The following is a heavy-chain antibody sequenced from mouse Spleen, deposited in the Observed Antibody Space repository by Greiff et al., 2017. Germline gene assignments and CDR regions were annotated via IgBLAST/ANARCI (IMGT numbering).Heavy chain of an antibody. Sequence: EVKVVESGGGLVKPGGSLKLSCAASGFTFSSYAMSWVRQTPEKRLEWVATISDGGSYTYYPDNVKGRFTISRDNAKNNLYLQMSHLKSEDTAMYYCARDYYGSSHWYVDVWGTGTTVTVSS. CDR3: ARDYYGSSHWYVDV. CDR1: GFTFSSYA. D-gene: IGHD1-1*01. CDR2: ISDGGSYT. V-gene: IGHV5-4*01. J-gene: IGHJ1*03.